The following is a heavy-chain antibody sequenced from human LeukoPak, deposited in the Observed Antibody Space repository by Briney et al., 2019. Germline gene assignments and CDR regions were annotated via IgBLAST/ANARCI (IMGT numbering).Heavy chain of an antibody. CDR3: ARAQVTDYYDSSGPFDY. V-gene: IGHV4-61*02. D-gene: IGHD3-22*01. J-gene: IGHJ4*02. CDR2: IYTSGGT. CDR1: GGSISSGSYY. Sequence: SQTLSLTCTVSGGSISSGSYYWSWIRQPAGKGLEWIGRIYTSGGTNYNPSLKSRVTISVDTSKNQFSLKLSSVTAADTAVYYCARAQVTDYYDSSGPFDYWGQGTLVTVSS.